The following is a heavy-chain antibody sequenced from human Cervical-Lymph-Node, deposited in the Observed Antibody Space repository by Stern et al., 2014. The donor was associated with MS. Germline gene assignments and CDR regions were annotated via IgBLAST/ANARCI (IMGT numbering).Heavy chain of an antibody. V-gene: IGHV3-23*04. Sequence: EVQLVESGGTLVQPGGSLRLSCAASGFTFSSYAMSWVRQAPGKGLEWVSVISGSDDSTFYADSVKGRFTISRDNSKNTLFLQMNSLRAEDTAVYYCAKVYGSGPFDYWGQGTLVTVSS. D-gene: IGHD6-19*01. CDR3: AKVYGSGPFDY. CDR2: ISGSDDST. CDR1: GFTFSSYA. J-gene: IGHJ4*02.